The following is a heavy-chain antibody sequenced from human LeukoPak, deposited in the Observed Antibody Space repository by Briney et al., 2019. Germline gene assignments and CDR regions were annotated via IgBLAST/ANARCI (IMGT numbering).Heavy chain of an antibody. J-gene: IGHJ4*02. Sequence: GGSLRLSCAASGFTFSDYYMSWIRQAPGKGLEWVSYISSSGTTIYYADSVRGRFTISRDNAKNSLYLQMNSLRAEDTAVYYCARRRDSGSLQHFDYWGQGTLVTVSS. D-gene: IGHD1-26*01. CDR1: GFTFSDYY. CDR3: ARRRDSGSLQHFDY. CDR2: ISSSGTTI. V-gene: IGHV3-11*01.